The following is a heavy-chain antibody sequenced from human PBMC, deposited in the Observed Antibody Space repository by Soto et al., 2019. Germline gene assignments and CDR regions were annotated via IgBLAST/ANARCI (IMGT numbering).Heavy chain of an antibody. CDR1: GGSFSGYY. CDR2: INHSGST. Sequence: QVQLQQWGAGLLKPSETLSLTCAVYGGSFSGYYWSWIRQPPGKGLEWIGEINHSGSTNYNPSLTRRVTRSVATSKNQFSLKLSSVTAADTAVYYCARGRGCSGGSCSPHLGYWGQGTLVTVSS. D-gene: IGHD2-15*01. V-gene: IGHV4-34*01. CDR3: ARGRGCSGGSCSPHLGY. J-gene: IGHJ4*02.